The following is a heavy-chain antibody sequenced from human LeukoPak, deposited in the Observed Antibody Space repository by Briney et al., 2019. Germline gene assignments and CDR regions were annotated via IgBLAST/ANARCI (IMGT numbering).Heavy chain of an antibody. CDR2: IKEDGGVE. D-gene: IGHD6-19*01. CDR3: ARDSRWLLDY. V-gene: IGHV3-7*03. CDR1: GFTFSSHW. J-gene: IGHJ4*02. Sequence: GGSLRLSCTASGFTFSSHWMTWVRQPPGRGLEWVANIKEDGGVEYYVDSVKGRFTISRDNTKNALYLQMNNLRADDTAVYFCARDSRWLLDYWGQGTLITVSS.